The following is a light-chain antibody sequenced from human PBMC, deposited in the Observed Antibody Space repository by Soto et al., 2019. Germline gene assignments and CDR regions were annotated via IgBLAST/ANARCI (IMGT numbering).Light chain of an antibody. CDR3: QQYTNTNNPWM. Sequence: DIPITESPSTLPASLGDRVTITCRASQSISSWLAWYQQKPGKAPKLLIYKASSLESGVPSRFSGSGSGTEFTLIISGLQPDDSATYYCQQYTNTNNPWMFGQGAKVDI. CDR1: QSISSW. CDR2: KAS. J-gene: IGKJ1*01. V-gene: IGKV1-5*03.